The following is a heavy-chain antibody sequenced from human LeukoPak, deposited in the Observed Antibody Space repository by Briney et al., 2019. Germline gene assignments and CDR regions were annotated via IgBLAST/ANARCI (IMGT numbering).Heavy chain of an antibody. Sequence: GGSLRLSCAASGFTFSSYAMSWVRQAPGKGLEWVSAVSVSGGSTYYADSVKGRFTISRDNSKNPLYLQMNSLRAEDTAVYYCAKDGNIVVVVAAPEYFQHWGQGTLVTVCS. CDR2: VSVSGGST. CDR1: GFTFSSYA. D-gene: IGHD2-15*01. V-gene: IGHV3-23*01. J-gene: IGHJ1*01. CDR3: AKDGNIVVVVAAPEYFQH.